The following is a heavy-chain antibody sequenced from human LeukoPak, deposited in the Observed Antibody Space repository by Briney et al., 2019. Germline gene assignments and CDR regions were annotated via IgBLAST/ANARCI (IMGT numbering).Heavy chain of an antibody. D-gene: IGHD2-15*01. CDR3: ARTPSYCSGGRCYVSHYFDY. CDR1: TFTFSKYA. Sequence: PGGSLRLSCAASTFTFSKYAVSWVRQAPGKGLEWVSGISWNSGSIGYADSVKGRFTISRDNAKNSLYLQMNSLRAEDTASYYCARTPSYCSGGRCYVSHYFDYWGQGTLATVSS. V-gene: IGHV3-9*01. J-gene: IGHJ4*02. CDR2: ISWNSGSI.